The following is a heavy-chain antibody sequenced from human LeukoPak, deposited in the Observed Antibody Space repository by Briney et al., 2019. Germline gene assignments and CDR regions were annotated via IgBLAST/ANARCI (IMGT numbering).Heavy chain of an antibody. Sequence: ASVKVSCKASGYTFTSYYMHWVRQAPGQGLEWMGIINPSGGSTSYAQKFQGRVTMTRDTSTSTVYMELSSLRSEDTAVYYCARDSPPYSSSPYYYYGMDVWGQGTTVTVSS. D-gene: IGHD6-13*01. CDR1: GYTFTSYY. J-gene: IGHJ6*02. CDR2: INPSGGST. V-gene: IGHV1-46*01. CDR3: ARDSPPYSSSPYYYYGMDV.